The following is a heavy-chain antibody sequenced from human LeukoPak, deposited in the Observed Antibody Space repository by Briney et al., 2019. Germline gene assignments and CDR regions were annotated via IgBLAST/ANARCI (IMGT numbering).Heavy chain of an antibody. CDR2: ISSSGSTI. CDR1: GFTFSDYY. Sequence: GGSLRLSCAASGFTFSDYYMSWIRQAPGTGLEWVSYISSSGSTIYYADSVKGRFTISRDNAKNSLYLQMNSLRAEDTAVYYCARDRVGYCSGGSCYDKNYYYGMDVWGQGTTVTVSS. D-gene: IGHD2-15*01. J-gene: IGHJ6*02. V-gene: IGHV3-11*01. CDR3: ARDRVGYCSGGSCYDKNYYYGMDV.